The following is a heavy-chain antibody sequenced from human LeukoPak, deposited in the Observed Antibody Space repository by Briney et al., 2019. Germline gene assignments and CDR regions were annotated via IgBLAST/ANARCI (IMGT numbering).Heavy chain of an antibody. J-gene: IGHJ4*02. CDR1: GYTFTSYY. CDR2: INPSGGST. V-gene: IGHV1-46*01. CDR3: AREVGRVTMVRGADY. D-gene: IGHD3-10*01. Sequence: ASVKVSCKASGYTFTSYYMHWVRQAPGQGLEWMGIINPSGGSTSYAQKFQGRVTMTRDTSTSTVYMELSSLRSEDTAVYYCAREVGRVTMVRGADYWGQGTLVTVSS.